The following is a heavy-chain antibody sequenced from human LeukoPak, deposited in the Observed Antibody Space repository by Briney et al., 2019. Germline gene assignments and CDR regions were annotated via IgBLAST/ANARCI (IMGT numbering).Heavy chain of an antibody. CDR2: ISSGSTI. CDR3: ARESIAVAGAPFDY. D-gene: IGHD6-19*01. J-gene: IGHJ4*02. Sequence: PGGSLRLSCAASGFTFSSYEMNWVRRAPGKGLEWVSYISSGSTIYDADSVKGRFTISRDNAKNSLYLQMNSLRAEDTAVYYCARESIAVAGAPFDYWGQGTLVTVSS. CDR1: GFTFSSYE. V-gene: IGHV3-48*03.